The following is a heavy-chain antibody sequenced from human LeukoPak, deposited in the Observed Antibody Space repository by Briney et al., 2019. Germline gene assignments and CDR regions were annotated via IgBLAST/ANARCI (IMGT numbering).Heavy chain of an antibody. CDR3: ARRKRAGCSSTSCLLNWFDP. D-gene: IGHD2-2*01. CDR1: GGSFSGYY. Sequence: SETLSLTCAVYGGSFSGYYWSWIRQPPGKGLEWIGEINHSGSTNHNPSLKSRVTISVDTSKNQFSLKLSSVTATDTPVYYCARRKRAGCSSTSCLLNWFDPWGQGTLVTVSS. V-gene: IGHV4-34*01. CDR2: INHSGST. J-gene: IGHJ5*02.